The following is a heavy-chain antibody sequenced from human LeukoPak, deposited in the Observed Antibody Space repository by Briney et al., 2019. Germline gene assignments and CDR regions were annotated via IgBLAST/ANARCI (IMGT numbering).Heavy chain of an antibody. CDR1: GFTFSSYS. D-gene: IGHD6-13*01. Sequence: GGSLRLSCAASGFTFSSYSMNWVRQAPGKGLEWVSSISSSSSYIYYADSVKGRFTISRDNAKNSLYLQMNSLRAEDTAVYYCARDGLSSSWYYFDYWGQGTMVTVSS. CDR3: ARDGLSSSWYYFDY. J-gene: IGHJ4*02. V-gene: IGHV3-21*01. CDR2: ISSSSSYI.